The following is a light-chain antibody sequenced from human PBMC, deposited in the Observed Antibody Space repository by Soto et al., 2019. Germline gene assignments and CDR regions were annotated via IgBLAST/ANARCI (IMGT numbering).Light chain of an antibody. CDR3: QTWGTGIQV. V-gene: IGLV4-69*01. Sequence: QPVLTQSPSASASLGASVKLTCTLSSGHSSYAIAWHQQQPEKGPRYLMKLTSDGSHYKGGGIPDRFSGSSSGAERYLTISSLQSEDEADYYCQTWGTGIQVFGTGTKVTVL. CDR1: SGHSSYA. CDR2: LTSDGSH. J-gene: IGLJ1*01.